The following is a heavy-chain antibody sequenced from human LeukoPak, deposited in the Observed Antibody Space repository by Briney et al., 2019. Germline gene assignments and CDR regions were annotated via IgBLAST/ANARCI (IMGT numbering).Heavy chain of an antibody. Sequence: PSETLSLTCTVSGGSISSSSYYWGWIRQPPGKGLEWIGTIYYSRSTYYNPSLKSRVTISVDTSKNQFFLKLSSVTAADTAVYYCARVFISGYNYGLDYWGQGTLVTVSS. CDR1: GGSISSSSYY. J-gene: IGHJ4*02. V-gene: IGHV4-39*07. CDR3: ARVFISGYNYGLDY. CDR2: IYYSRST. D-gene: IGHD5-18*01.